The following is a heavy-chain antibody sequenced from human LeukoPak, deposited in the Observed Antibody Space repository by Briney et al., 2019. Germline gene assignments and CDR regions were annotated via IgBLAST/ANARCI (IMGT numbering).Heavy chain of an antibody. CDR3: ARAEVGRGSPTND. V-gene: IGHV3-7*01. CDR1: GFTFSNDW. J-gene: IGHJ4*02. D-gene: IGHD3-10*01. CDR2: INQGGSEQ. Sequence: QPGGSLRLSCEASGFTFSNDWTSWVRQAPGKGLEGLANINQGGSEQYYVDSVKGRFTISRDNAKKSLYLQMNGLRVEDTAVYYCARAEVGRGSPTNDWGQGTLVTVSS.